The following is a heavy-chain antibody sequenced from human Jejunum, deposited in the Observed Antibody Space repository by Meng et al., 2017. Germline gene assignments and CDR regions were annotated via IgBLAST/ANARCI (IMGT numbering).Heavy chain of an antibody. CDR2: INSDGTTT. CDR1: GFILTSYW. J-gene: IGHJ4*02. CDR3: ARSVYTHSRPEY. V-gene: IGHV3-74*01. Sequence: GGSLRLSCAAPGFILTSYWMHWVRQVPGKGLEWVSRINSDGTTTDYADSVKGRFTISRDNAKNLLFLQMNSLRAEDTAVYYCARSVYTHSRPEYWGQGTLVTVSS. D-gene: IGHD1-14*01.